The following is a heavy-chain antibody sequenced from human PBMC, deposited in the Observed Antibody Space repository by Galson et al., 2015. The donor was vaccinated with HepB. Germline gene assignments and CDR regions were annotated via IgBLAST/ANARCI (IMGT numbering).Heavy chain of an antibody. CDR2: ISWNGIRT. CDR1: GFTFDDYA. V-gene: IGHV3-9*01. D-gene: IGHD3-16*01. Sequence: SLRLSCAASGFTFDDYAMHWVRQLPGKGLEWVSGISWNGIRTAYADSVKGRFIVSRDNAKNPLFLQMNSLRAEDTALYYCARDDRAAATSLAAVSGGLFDPWGQGTLVTVSS. CDR3: ARDDRAAATSLAAVSGGLFDP. J-gene: IGHJ5*02.